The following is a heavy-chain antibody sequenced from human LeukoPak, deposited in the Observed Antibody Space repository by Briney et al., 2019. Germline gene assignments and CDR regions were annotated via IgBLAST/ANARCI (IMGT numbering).Heavy chain of an antibody. CDR3: ARDPHPLVGATGADY. CDR2: ISYDGSNK. J-gene: IGHJ4*02. CDR1: GFTFSSYA. D-gene: IGHD1-26*01. Sequence: GGSLRLSCAASGFTFSSYAMHWVRQAPGKGLEWVAVISYDGSNKYYADSVKGRFTISRDNSKNTLYLQMNSLRAEDTAVYYCARDPHPLVGATGADYWGQGTLVTVSS. V-gene: IGHV3-30-3*01.